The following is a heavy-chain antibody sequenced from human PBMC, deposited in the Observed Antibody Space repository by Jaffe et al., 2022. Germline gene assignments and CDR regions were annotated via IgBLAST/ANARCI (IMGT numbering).Heavy chain of an antibody. Sequence: EVQLVESGGGLVQPGRSLRLSCTASGFTFGDYAMSWVRQAPGKGLEWVGFIRSKAYGGTTEYAASVKGRFTISRDDSKSIAYLQMNSLKTEDTAVYYCTRALRGYSYGCDYWGQGTLVTVSS. CDR2: IRSKAYGGTT. CDR3: TRALRGYSYGCDY. V-gene: IGHV3-49*04. CDR1: GFTFGDYA. J-gene: IGHJ4*02. D-gene: IGHD5-18*01.